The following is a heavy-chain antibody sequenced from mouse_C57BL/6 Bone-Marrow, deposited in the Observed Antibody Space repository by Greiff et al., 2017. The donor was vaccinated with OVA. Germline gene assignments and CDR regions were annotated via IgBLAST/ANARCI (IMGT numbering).Heavy chain of an antibody. V-gene: IGHV5-17*01. CDR3: AKYYYDYDSYFDV. CDR2: ISSGSSTI. D-gene: IGHD2-4*01. J-gene: IGHJ1*03. CDR1: GFTFSDYG. Sequence: EVKLVESGGGLVKPGGSLKLSCAASGFTFSDYGMHWVRQAPEKGLEWVAYISSGSSTIYYAATVKGRFTISRDNAKNTLFLQMSSLRSEDTAMYYCAKYYYDYDSYFDVWGTGTTVTVSS.